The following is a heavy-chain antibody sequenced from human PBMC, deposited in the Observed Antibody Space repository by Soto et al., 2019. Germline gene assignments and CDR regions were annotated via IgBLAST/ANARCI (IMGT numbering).Heavy chain of an antibody. J-gene: IGHJ1*01. D-gene: IGHD6-19*01. CDR2: ISHTGNTI. CDR3: VKDQGSGWYDPLPTRPEYFQH. V-gene: IGHV3-23*01. CDR1: GFTFSNFA. Sequence: GGSLRLSCAASGFTFSNFALSWGRPAPGKGLEWGSSISHTGNTIYYADSVKGRFTISRDNSKNTVYLQMNSQRAEDTALYYCVKDQGSGWYDPLPTRPEYFQHWGQGTLVTVS.